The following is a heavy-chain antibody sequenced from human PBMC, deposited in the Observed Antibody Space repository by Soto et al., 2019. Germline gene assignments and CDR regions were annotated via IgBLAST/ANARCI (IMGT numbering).Heavy chain of an antibody. Sequence: PSETLSLTCAVYGGSFSGYYWSWIRQPQGKGLEWIGEINQSGSTNYNPSLKSRVTISVDKSKNQFSLKLSSVTAADTAVYYCARERLDNSGYYFSHFDYWGQGTLVTVSS. CDR3: ARERLDNSGYYFSHFDY. D-gene: IGHD3-22*01. CDR2: INQSGST. J-gene: IGHJ4*02. V-gene: IGHV4-34*01. CDR1: GGSFSGYY.